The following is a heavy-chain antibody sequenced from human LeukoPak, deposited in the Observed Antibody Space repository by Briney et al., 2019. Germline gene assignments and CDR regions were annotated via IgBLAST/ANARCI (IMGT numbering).Heavy chain of an antibody. Sequence: GGSLRLSCVLSGFSLRNHQMKWVRPAPAKGVEGVAKIKQDGGEKHYMDSLKVRFTISRDNAKNSLCLEMTRLRVEDTAVYYCARWYSGSGGWVLDYWGQGTLVTVSS. V-gene: IGHV3-7*05. CDR3: ARWYSGSGGWVLDY. CDR1: GFSLRNHQ. D-gene: IGHD3-10*01. CDR2: IKQDGGEK. J-gene: IGHJ4*02.